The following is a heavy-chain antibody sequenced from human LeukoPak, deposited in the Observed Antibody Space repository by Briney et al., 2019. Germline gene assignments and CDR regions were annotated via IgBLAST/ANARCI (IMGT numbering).Heavy chain of an antibody. CDR3: ARDSLVSGGFDY. J-gene: IGHJ4*02. Sequence: PSETLSLTCTVSGGSISSSSYYWGWIRQPPGKGLEWIGSIYYSRSTYYNPSLKSRVTISVDTSKNQFSLKLSSVTAADTAVYYCARDSLVSGGFDYWGQGTLVTVSS. V-gene: IGHV4-39*07. CDR2: IYYSRST. D-gene: IGHD3-16*01. CDR1: GGSISSSSYY.